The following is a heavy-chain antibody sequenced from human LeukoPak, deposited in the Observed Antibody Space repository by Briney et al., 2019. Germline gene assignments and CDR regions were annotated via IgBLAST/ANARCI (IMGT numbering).Heavy chain of an antibody. V-gene: IGHV3-21*01. CDR2: ITSSNNYI. Sequence: GGSLRLSCAASGFTFSDYYMTWIRQAPGKGLGWVSSITSSNNYIYYADSMKGRFTISRDNAKNSLYLQMNSLRAEDTAVYYCVTTWGAHYWYFDLWGRGALVTVSS. J-gene: IGHJ2*01. CDR1: GFTFSDYY. D-gene: IGHD1-26*01. CDR3: VTTWGAHYWYFDL.